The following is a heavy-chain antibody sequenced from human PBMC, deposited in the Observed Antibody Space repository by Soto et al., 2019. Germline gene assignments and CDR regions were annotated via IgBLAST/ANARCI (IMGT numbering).Heavy chain of an antibody. J-gene: IGHJ4*02. D-gene: IGHD2-15*01. Sequence: SETLSLTCTVSGGSISSYYWSWIRQPPGKGLEWIGYIYYSGSTNYNPSLKSRVTISVDTSKNQFSLKLSSVTAADTAAYYCARGFGGQGDYWGQGTLVTVSS. CDR2: IYYSGST. CDR1: GGSISSYY. V-gene: IGHV4-59*13. CDR3: ARGFGGQGDY.